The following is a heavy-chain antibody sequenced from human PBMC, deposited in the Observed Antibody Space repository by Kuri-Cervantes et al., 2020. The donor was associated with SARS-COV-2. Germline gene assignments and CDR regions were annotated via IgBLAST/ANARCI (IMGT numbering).Heavy chain of an antibody. J-gene: IGHJ4*02. V-gene: IGHV1-69*06. CDR2: IIPIFGTA. CDR1: GGTFSSYA. Sequence: SVKVSCKASGGTFSSYAISWVRQAPGQGLEWMGGIIPIFGTANYAQKFQGRVTITADKSTSTAYMELSSPRSEDTAVYYCAREGSCSSTSCPSDYWGQGTLVTVSS. CDR3: AREGSCSSTSCPSDY. D-gene: IGHD2-2*01.